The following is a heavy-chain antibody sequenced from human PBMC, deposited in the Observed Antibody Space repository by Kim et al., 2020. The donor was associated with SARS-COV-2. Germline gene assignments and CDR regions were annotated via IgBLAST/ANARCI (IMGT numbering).Heavy chain of an antibody. V-gene: IGHV3-23*01. CDR1: GFTFSSYA. CDR2: ISGSGGST. Sequence: GGSLRLSCAASGFTFSSYAMSWVRQAPGKGLEWVSAISGSGGSTYYADSVKGRFTISRDNSKNTLYLQMNSLRAEDTAVYYCAKAVLSGSSWESNYYYGMDVWGQGTTVTVSS. CDR3: AKAVLSGSSWESNYYYGMDV. J-gene: IGHJ6*02. D-gene: IGHD6-13*01.